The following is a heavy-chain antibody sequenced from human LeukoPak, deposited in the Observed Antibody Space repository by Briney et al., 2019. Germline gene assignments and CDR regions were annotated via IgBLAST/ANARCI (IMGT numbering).Heavy chain of an antibody. D-gene: IGHD3-10*01. CDR1: GFTFSTYD. CDR3: ARSDQFQWFGDPRRPYYYGADV. CDR2: ICGSGGTI. J-gene: IGHJ6*02. V-gene: IGHV3-23*01. Sequence: GGSLRLSCAASGFTFSTYDMSWVRQAPGKGLEWVSTICGSGGTIYYADSARGRFTISRDNSKNTLSLQMNSLRAEDTAIYYCARSDQFQWFGDPRRPYYYGADVWGQGTTVTVSS.